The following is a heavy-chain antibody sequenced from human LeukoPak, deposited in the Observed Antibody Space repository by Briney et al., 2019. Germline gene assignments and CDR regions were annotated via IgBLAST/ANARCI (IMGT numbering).Heavy chain of an antibody. CDR3: AKDPHSSGWYSDY. Sequence: GGSLRLSCAASGFTFSTYGMHWVRQAPGKGLEWVAVISYDGSDEYYAESVRGRFTISRDNSKNTLYLQMNSLRAEDTAVYYCAKDPHSSGWYSDYWGQGTLVTVSS. CDR2: ISYDGSDE. V-gene: IGHV3-30*18. J-gene: IGHJ4*02. CDR1: GFTFSTYG. D-gene: IGHD6-19*01.